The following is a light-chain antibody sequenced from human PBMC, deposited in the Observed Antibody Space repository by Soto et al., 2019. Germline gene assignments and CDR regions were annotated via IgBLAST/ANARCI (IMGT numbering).Light chain of an antibody. Sequence: IMLTQSPGTLSLSPVKRATLSCMASQSVTTQLAWYQQKPGQAPRLIIHGASSRATGIPDRITGSGSGTDFTLSISRLEPEDFAVYYCQQYGGSTRTFGQGTKVDIK. J-gene: IGKJ1*01. CDR1: QSVTTQ. CDR3: QQYGGSTRT. V-gene: IGKV3-20*01. CDR2: GAS.